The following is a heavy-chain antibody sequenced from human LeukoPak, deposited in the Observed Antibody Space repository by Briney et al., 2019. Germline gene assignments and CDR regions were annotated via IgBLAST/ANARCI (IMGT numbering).Heavy chain of an antibody. J-gene: IGHJ6*02. CDR1: GFTFSSYE. V-gene: IGHV3-48*03. Sequence: GGSLRLSCAASGFTFSSYEMNWVRQAPGKGLEWVSYISSSGSTIYYADSVKGRFTISRDNAKNSLYLQMNSLRAADTAVYYCAREEVAAAGSYYYGMDVWGQGTTVTVSS. CDR2: ISSSGSTI. D-gene: IGHD6-13*01. CDR3: AREEVAAAGSYYYGMDV.